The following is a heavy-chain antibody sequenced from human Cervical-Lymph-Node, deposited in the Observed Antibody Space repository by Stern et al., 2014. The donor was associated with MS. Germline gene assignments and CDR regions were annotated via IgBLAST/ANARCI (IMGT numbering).Heavy chain of an antibody. V-gene: IGHV5-51*01. CDR2: ILPGDSEA. CDR3: ATASVRGSNYPDAFDL. J-gene: IGHJ3*01. D-gene: IGHD3-10*01. Sequence: MQLVQSGAEVKKPGESLKISCNGSGYTYTNYWIAWVRQMPGKGLEWMGIILPGDSEARYSPSFQGRVTISADKSIKTAYLQWASLKVSDTAMYFCATASVRGSNYPDAFDLWGQGTMITVSS. CDR1: GYTYTNYW.